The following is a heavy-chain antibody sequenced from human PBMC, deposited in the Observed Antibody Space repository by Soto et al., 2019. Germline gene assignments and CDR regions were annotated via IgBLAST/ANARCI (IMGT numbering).Heavy chain of an antibody. Sequence: PSETLSLTCTVSGGSINSYYWSWIRQPPGKGLEWIGYIYYSGSTNYNPSLKSRVTISVDTSKNQFSLKISSVAAADTAVYYCAKVNDFWTGYYSMNWFDPWGQGTLVTVSS. D-gene: IGHD3-3*01. CDR3: AKVNDFWTGYYSMNWFDP. CDR2: IYYSGST. CDR1: GGSINSYY. J-gene: IGHJ5*02. V-gene: IGHV4-59*01.